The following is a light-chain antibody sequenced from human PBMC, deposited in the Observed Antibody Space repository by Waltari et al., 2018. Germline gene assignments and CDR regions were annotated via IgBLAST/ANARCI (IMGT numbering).Light chain of an antibody. CDR3: QVWDIISTRVV. V-gene: IGLV3-21*03. CDR2: DDS. CDR1: NIEDES. J-gene: IGLJ2*01. Sequence: SFVLSQPPSVSVAPGKTATITSGGDNIEDESVHWYQQKPGQAPVLAVYDDSERPSGVPERLSGSQSGNTATLSISRVEVGDEADYYCQVWDIISTRVVFAGGTKLTVL.